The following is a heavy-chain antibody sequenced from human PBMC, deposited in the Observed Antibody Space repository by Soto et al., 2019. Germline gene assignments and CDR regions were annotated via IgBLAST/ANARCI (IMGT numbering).Heavy chain of an antibody. J-gene: IGHJ4*02. D-gene: IGHD6-13*01. CDR2: IYYSGST. CDR3: AGNRRGIAAAGTDDY. Sequence: QVQLQESGPGLVKPSETLSLTCTVSGGSISSYYWSWIRQPPGKGLEWIGYIYYSGSTNYNPSLMSRVTISVDTSKNQFSLKLSSVTAADTAVYYCAGNRRGIAAAGTDDYWGQGTLVTVSS. V-gene: IGHV4-59*01. CDR1: GGSISSYY.